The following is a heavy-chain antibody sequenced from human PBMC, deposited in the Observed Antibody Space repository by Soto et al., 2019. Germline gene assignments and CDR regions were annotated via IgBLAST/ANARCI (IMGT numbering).Heavy chain of an antibody. CDR3: ARCGYITAWYCDFEF. Sequence: EGSLRVSCTASRFNFTTYAMNWVRQAPGKGLEWVALMSSDGSNEHYAFSVRGRFTDPRDNSRNSLFRQMHNLLTDDTVVYYCARCGYITAWYCDFEFRGIGTIVTV. CDR2: MSSDGSNE. J-gene: IGHJ4*01. D-gene: IGHD3-10*01. V-gene: IGHV3-30-3*01. CDR1: RFNFTTYA.